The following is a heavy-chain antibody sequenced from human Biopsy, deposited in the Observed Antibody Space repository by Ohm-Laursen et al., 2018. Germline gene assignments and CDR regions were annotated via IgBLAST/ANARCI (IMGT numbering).Heavy chain of an antibody. D-gene: IGHD2-2*01. J-gene: IGHJ5*01. CDR2: IKQDGSEE. Sequence: SLRLSCAASGFTFGSYWMTWVRQAPGRGLEWVANIKQDGSEEYYVDSVKGRFTISRDNANNSLYLQVNSLRAEDTAVYFCARESSTSGRVRVDSWGQGPLVTFSS. CDR1: GFTFGSYW. CDR3: ARESSTSGRVRVDS. V-gene: IGHV3-7*01.